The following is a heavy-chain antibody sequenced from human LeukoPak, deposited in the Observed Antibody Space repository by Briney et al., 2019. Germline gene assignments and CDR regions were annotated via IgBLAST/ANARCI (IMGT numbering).Heavy chain of an antibody. CDR2: IKQDGSEK. D-gene: IGHD2-15*01. CDR1: GFTFSSYW. V-gene: IGHV3-7*04. Sequence: GGSLRLSCAAPGFTFSSYWMTWGRQAPGKGLEWVANIKQDGSEKYYVDSVKGRFTISRDNAKNSLYLQMDSLRAEDTAVYYCARSSGYCSGGSCFPFDYWGQGTLVTVSS. CDR3: ARSSGYCSGGSCFPFDY. J-gene: IGHJ4*02.